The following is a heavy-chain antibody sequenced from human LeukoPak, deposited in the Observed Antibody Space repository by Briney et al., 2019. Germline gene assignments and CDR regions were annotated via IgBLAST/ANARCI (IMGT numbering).Heavy chain of an antibody. V-gene: IGHV3-9*01. CDR3: AKGSLIAASGTLFDF. D-gene: IGHD6-13*01. CDR2: LGWNGDII. CDR1: GFTFDDYS. Sequence: GRSLRLSCAASGFTFDDYSMHWVRQSPGKGLEWPSGLGWNGDIIDYADSVKGRFTISRDNAKNSLYLQMDSLKTEDTALYYCAKGSLIAASGTLFDFWGQGTRVTVSS. J-gene: IGHJ4*02.